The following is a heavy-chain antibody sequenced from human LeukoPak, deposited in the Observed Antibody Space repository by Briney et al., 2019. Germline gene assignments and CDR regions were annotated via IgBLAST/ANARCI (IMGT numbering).Heavy chain of an antibody. D-gene: IGHD2-8*01. CDR2: MNPKTGDT. J-gene: IGHJ5*02. CDR1: GYTFIDYY. CDR3: TRDLIMGSQQGYFDP. V-gene: IGHV1-2*02. Sequence: ASVKVSCKASGYTFIDYYIHWVRQAPGQGLECIGWMNPKTGDTRYEEKFQGRVAMTRETSITTAYMELSGLNFDDTAMYFCTRDLIMGSQQGYFDPWGQGTLVTVSS.